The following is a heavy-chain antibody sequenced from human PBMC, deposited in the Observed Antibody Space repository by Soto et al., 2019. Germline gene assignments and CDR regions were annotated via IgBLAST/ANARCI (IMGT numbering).Heavy chain of an antibody. V-gene: IGHV2-26*01. CDR3: ARIYHPELGVYYFDF. J-gene: IGHJ4*02. Sequence: QVTLKESGPVLVKPTETLTLTCTVSGISLSNANVGVTWIRQPPGKALEWLAHIFSDDENSSNPSLKGKVTISKDTAESQVVLTMTNMDPVDTATYYCARIYHPELGVYYFDFWGQGALVTVSS. D-gene: IGHD3-10*01. CDR2: IFSDDEN. CDR1: GISLSNANVG.